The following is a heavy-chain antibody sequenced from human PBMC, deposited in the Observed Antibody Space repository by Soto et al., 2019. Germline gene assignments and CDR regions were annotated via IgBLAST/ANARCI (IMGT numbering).Heavy chain of an antibody. D-gene: IGHD2-2*01. V-gene: IGHV4-59*01. CDR2: IFYSGST. Sequence: PSETLSLTCTVSGGSIGSYYWSWIRQPPGKGLEWIGYIFYSGSTNYNPSFQRRLTISVDTSKNQFSLKLSSVTAADTAVYYCASDGSSVPWGQGTLVTVSS. J-gene: IGHJ5*02. CDR1: GGSIGSYY. CDR3: ASDGSSVP.